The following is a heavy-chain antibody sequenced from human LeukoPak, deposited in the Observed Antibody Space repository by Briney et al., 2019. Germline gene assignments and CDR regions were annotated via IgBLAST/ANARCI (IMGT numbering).Heavy chain of an antibody. CDR1: GYTFTGYY. D-gene: IGHD1-26*01. CDR3: ARGRLVGSTFFDY. J-gene: IGHJ4*02. CDR2: INPNSGGT. Sequence: GASVKVSCKASGYTFTGYYMHWVRQAPGQGLEWMGWINPNSGGTNYAQKLQGWVTMTRDTSISTAYMELSRLRSDDTAVYYCARGRLVGSTFFDYWGQGTLVTVSS. V-gene: IGHV1-2*04.